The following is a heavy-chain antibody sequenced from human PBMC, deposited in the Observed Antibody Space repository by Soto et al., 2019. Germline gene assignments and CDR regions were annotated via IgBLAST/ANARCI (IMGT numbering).Heavy chain of an antibody. CDR1: GFTFSSYA. V-gene: IGHV3-23*01. CDR2: ISGSGGST. Sequence: EVQLLESGGGLVQPGGSLRLSCAASGFTFSSYAMSWVRQAPGKGLEWVSAISGSGGSTYYADSVKGRFTISRDKSKNTLYLQMNSLRAEDTAVYYCAKDVDSSGWYGKNYWGLGTLVTVSS. J-gene: IGHJ4*02. CDR3: AKDVDSSGWYGKNY. D-gene: IGHD6-19*01.